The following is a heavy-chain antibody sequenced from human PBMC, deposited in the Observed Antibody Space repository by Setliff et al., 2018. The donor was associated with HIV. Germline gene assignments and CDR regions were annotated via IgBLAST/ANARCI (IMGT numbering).Heavy chain of an antibody. CDR2: MNPNSGNT. CDR1: GYTFTSYD. CDR3: ARGAYYGSGSYYDSRY. Sequence: ASVKVSCKASGYTFTSYDINWARQATGQGLEWMGWMNPNSGNTGYAQKFQGRVTMTRTTSISTAYMELSSLRSEDTAVYYCARGAYYGSGSYYDSRYWGQGTLVTVSS. V-gene: IGHV1-8*01. D-gene: IGHD3-10*01. J-gene: IGHJ4*02.